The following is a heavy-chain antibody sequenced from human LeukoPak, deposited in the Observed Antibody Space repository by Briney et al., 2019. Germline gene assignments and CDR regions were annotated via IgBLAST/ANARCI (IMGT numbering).Heavy chain of an antibody. V-gene: IGHV3-53*01. Sequence: QPGGSLRLSCAASGFTVSSNHMSWVRQAPGKGLEWVSVIYSGGSTYYADSVKGRFTISRDNSKNTLYLQMNSLRAEDTAVYYCARVIVTGYYDAFDIWGQGTMVTFSS. CDR2: IYSGGST. J-gene: IGHJ3*02. D-gene: IGHD3-9*01. CDR3: ARVIVTGYYDAFDI. CDR1: GFTVSSNH.